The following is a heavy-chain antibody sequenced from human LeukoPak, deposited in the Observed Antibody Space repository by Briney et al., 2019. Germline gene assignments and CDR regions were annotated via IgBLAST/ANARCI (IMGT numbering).Heavy chain of an antibody. D-gene: IGHD3-16*02. J-gene: IGHJ4*02. CDR1: GFTFSSYA. V-gene: IGHV3-64*01. Sequence: PGGSLRLSCAASGFTFSSYAMHWVRQAPGKGLEYVSAISSNGGSTYYANSVKGRFTISRDNSKNTLYLQMGSLRAEDMAVYYCARDAATFGGVIEYWCQGTLVTVSS. CDR3: ARDAATFGGVIEY. CDR2: ISSNGGST.